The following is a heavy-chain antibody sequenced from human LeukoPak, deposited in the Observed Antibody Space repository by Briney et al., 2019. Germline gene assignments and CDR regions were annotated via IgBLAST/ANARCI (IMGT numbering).Heavy chain of an antibody. CDR3: AKDRVYYYDSSGYYGGDY. Sequence: GGSLRLSCAASGFTFSSYAMSWVRQAPGKGLEWVSAISGSGGSTYYADSVKGRFTISRDNSKNTLYLQMNSLRAEDTAEYYCAKDRVYYYDSSGYYGGDYWGQGTLVTVSS. CDR2: ISGSGGST. D-gene: IGHD3-22*01. V-gene: IGHV3-23*01. CDR1: GFTFSSYA. J-gene: IGHJ4*02.